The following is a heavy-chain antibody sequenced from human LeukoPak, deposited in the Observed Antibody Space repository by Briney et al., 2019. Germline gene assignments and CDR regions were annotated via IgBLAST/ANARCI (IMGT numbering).Heavy chain of an antibody. J-gene: IGHJ4*02. D-gene: IGHD3-16*01. CDR1: GYTFTSYY. Sequence: ASVKVSCKASGYTFTSYYINWVRQATGQGPEWMGWMNPNSGNTDYAQRFQGRVTMTRNTSISTAYMELSSLRSEDTAVYYCARDNDSRDPPHFDYWGQGTLVTVSS. V-gene: IGHV1-8*01. CDR2: MNPNSGNT. CDR3: ARDNDSRDPPHFDY.